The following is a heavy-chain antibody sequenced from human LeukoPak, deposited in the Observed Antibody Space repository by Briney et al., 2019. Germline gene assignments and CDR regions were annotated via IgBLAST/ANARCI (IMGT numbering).Heavy chain of an antibody. J-gene: IGHJ4*02. CDR2: IYTGGST. D-gene: IGHD4-23*01. V-gene: IGHV3-53*01. CDR3: ARDNYGGNLDY. Sequence: PGGSLRLSCAASGFXVSSTYMSWVRQAPGKGLEWVSVIYTGGSTYYADSVKGRFTISRDNSKNTLYLQMNSLRAEDTAVYYCARDNYGGNLDYWGQGTLVTVSS. CDR1: GFXVSSTY.